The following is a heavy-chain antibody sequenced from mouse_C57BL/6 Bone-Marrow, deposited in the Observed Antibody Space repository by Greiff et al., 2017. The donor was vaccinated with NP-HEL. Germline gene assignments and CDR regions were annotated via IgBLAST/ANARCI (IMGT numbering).Heavy chain of an antibody. Sequence: EVQRVESGEGLVKPGGSLKLSCAASGFTFSSYAMSWVRQTPEKRLEWVAYISSGGDYIYYADTVTGRFTISRDNARNTLYLQMSSLKSEDTAMYYCTRHITTVVATDWYFDVWGTGTTVTVSS. D-gene: IGHD1-1*01. V-gene: IGHV5-9-1*02. J-gene: IGHJ1*03. CDR2: ISSGGDYI. CDR3: TRHITTVVATDWYFDV. CDR1: GFTFSSYA.